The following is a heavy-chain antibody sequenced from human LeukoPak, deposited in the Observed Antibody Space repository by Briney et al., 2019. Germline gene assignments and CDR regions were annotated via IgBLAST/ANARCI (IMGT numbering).Heavy chain of an antibody. V-gene: IGHV4-4*07. J-gene: IGHJ5*01. Sequence: SATLSLTCTVSGASISTYFWSWIRQPAGKRMEWIGRVYASATTYYNPSLRSRVTLSIDTSKNQFSLSLNSVTAADTAVYYCAKTHCGGGSCDKFDSWGQGILVIVYS. D-gene: IGHD2-21*01. CDR2: VYASATT. CDR1: GASISTYF. CDR3: AKTHCGGGSCDKFDS.